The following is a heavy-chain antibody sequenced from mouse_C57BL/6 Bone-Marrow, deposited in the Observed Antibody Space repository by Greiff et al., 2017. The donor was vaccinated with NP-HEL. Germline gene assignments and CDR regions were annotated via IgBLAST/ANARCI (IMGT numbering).Heavy chain of an antibody. CDR3: ARLDYSQAWFAY. CDR1: GYTFTSYW. J-gene: IGHJ3*01. CDR2: IHPNSGST. V-gene: IGHV1-64*01. Sequence: QVQLQQPGAELVKPGASVKLSCKASGYTFTSYWMHWVKQRPGQGLEWIGMIHPNSGSTNYKEKAKRKATLTVDNSSSTAYMRLSSLTSEDSAVYYCARLDYSQAWFAYWGQGTLVTVSA. D-gene: IGHD2-12*01.